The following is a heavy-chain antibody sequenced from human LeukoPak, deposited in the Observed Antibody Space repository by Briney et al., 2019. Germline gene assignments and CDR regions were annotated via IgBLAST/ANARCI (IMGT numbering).Heavy chain of an antibody. CDR3: ARVRGEQQHDY. V-gene: IGHV4-30-2*01. Sequence: SETLSLTCTVSGGSISSGGYYWSWIRQPPGKGLEWIGYIYHSGSTYYNPSLKSRVTISVDRSKNQFSLKLSSVTAADTAVYYCARVRGEQQHDYWGQGTLVTVSS. CDR2: IYHSGST. D-gene: IGHD6-13*01. CDR1: GGSISSGGYY. J-gene: IGHJ4*02.